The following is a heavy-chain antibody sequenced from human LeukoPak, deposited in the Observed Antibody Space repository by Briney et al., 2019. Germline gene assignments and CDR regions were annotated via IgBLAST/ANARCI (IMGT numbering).Heavy chain of an antibody. CDR1: GFTFSSYA. D-gene: IGHD6-6*01. J-gene: IGHJ4*02. CDR3: ANYFFHGDSSSRPG. CDR2: ISGSGGST. Sequence: GGSLRLSCAASGFTFSSYAMSWVRQAPGKGLEWASAISGSGGSTYYADSVKGRFTISRDNSKNTLYLQMNSLRAEDTAVYYCANYFFHGDSSSRPGWGQGTLVTVSS. V-gene: IGHV3-23*01.